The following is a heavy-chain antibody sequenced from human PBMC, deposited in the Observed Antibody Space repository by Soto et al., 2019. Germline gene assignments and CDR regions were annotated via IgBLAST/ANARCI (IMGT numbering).Heavy chain of an antibody. CDR3: AREAPEGSSTSKGGFDY. V-gene: IGHV3-30-3*01. D-gene: IGHD2-2*01. J-gene: IGHJ4*02. CDR2: ISYDGSNK. CDR1: GFTFSSYA. Sequence: QVQLVESGGGVVQPGRSLRLSCAASGFTFSSYAMHWVRQAPGKGLEWVAVISYDGSNKYYADSVKGRFTISRDNSKNTLYLQMNSLRAEDTAVYYCAREAPEGSSTSKGGFDYWGQGTLVTVSS.